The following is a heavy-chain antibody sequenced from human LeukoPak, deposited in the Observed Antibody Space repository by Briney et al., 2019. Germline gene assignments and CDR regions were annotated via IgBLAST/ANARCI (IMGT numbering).Heavy chain of an antibody. Sequence: ASVKVSCKASGYTFTSYDINWVRQATGQGLEWMGIINPSDGSTSYAQKFQGRVTMTRDTSTSTVYMELSSLRSEDTAVYYCARVPQYGGYEGLFDYWGQGTLVTVSS. D-gene: IGHD5-12*01. J-gene: IGHJ4*02. V-gene: IGHV1-46*01. CDR3: ARVPQYGGYEGLFDY. CDR2: INPSDGST. CDR1: GYTFTSYD.